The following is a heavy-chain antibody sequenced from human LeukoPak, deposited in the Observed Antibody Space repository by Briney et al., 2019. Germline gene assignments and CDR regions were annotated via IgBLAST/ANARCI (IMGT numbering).Heavy chain of an antibody. J-gene: IGHJ4*02. Sequence: QSGESLRLSCAASGFTFSNYWMHWVRHVPGKGLVWVSHINYDGSFTTYAASVRGVFTISRDNAKNTLYLQMNSLRAEDTAVYYCRREILAAGKSLTYWGQGSLITISS. V-gene: IGHV3-74*01. D-gene: IGHD6-13*01. CDR1: GFTFSNYW. CDR2: INYDGSFT. CDR3: RREILAAGKSLTY.